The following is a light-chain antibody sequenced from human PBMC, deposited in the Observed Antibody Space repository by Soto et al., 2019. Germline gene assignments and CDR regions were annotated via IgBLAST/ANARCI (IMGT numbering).Light chain of an antibody. Sequence: QSVLTQPPSVSGAPGQRVTISCTGSSSNIGAGYDVQWYQQLPGTVPKLLIYASNNRPSGVPDRFSGSKSDTSASLAITGLQAEDEADYYCQYFDSSLTVWVFGGGTKVTVL. CDR2: ASN. V-gene: IGLV1-40*01. J-gene: IGLJ3*02. CDR3: QYFDSSLTVWV. CDR1: SSNIGAGYD.